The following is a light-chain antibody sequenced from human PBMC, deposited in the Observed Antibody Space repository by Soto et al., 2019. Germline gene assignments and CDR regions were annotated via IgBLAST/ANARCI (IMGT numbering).Light chain of an antibody. CDR1: SSNIGSNY. V-gene: IGLV1-47*01. CDR3: ATWDDSLSNYV. CDR2: RNN. J-gene: IGLJ1*01. Sequence: QSALTQPPSASGTPGQRGTISCSGSSSNIGSNYVYWYQHLTGTAPKLLIYRNNQRPSGVPDRFSGSKSGTSASLAISGLRSEDEADYYCATWDDSLSNYVFGTGTKVTVL.